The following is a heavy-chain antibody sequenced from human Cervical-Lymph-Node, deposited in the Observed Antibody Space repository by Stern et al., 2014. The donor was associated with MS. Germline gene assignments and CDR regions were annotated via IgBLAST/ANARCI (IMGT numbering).Heavy chain of an antibody. CDR1: GFTFSSYG. D-gene: IGHD2-15*01. CDR2: IWYDGSNK. CDR3: ARDRHDLGYCSGGSCYLPDY. V-gene: IGHV3-33*01. J-gene: IGHJ4*02. Sequence: VQLVESGGGVVQPGRSLRLSCAASGFTFSSYGMHWVRPAPGKGLEWVAVIWYDGSNKYYADSVKGRFTISRDNYKNTLYLQMNSLRAEDTAVYYCARDRHDLGYCSGGSCYLPDYWGQGTLVTVSS.